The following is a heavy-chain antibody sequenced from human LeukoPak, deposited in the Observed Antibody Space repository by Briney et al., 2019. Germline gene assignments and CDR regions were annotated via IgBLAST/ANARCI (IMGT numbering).Heavy chain of an antibody. CDR3: ARASWVSSTDAVR. Sequence: GGSLRLSCAAPGLSFSSFAMSWSRQGPARGLEWVSSYRGNGETFYADSVKGRFTLSSDSSRNTVYFQLNNLRVEDTAIYYCARASWVSSTDAVRWGQGTLVTVSS. V-gene: IGHV3-23*01. J-gene: IGHJ4*02. CDR2: YRGNGET. D-gene: IGHD3-16*01. CDR1: GLSFSSFA.